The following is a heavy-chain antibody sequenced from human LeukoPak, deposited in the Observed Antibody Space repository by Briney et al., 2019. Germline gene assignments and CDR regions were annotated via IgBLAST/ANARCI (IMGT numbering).Heavy chain of an antibody. V-gene: IGHV3-11*01. J-gene: IGHJ4*02. CDR2: ISSSGTTI. Sequence: GGSLRLSCAASGFTFSDYYMSWIRQAPGKGLEWVSYISSSGTTIYYADSVKGRFTISRDNAKNSLFLQMNSLRAEDTAVYFCATLEKGLFPRGSWGQGTLVTVSS. CDR3: ATLEKGLFPRGS. CDR1: GFTFSDYY. D-gene: IGHD2-21*01.